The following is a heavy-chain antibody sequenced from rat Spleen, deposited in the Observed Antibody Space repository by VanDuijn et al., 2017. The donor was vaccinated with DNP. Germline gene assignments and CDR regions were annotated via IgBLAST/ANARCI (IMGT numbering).Heavy chain of an antibody. CDR2: ISTTGGKT. J-gene: IGHJ3*01. D-gene: IGHD4-1*01. CDR3: ASGFGWFAY. Sequence: EVQLVESGGGLVQPGGSMKLSCAASGFTFSSFPMAWVRQAPTKDLEWVAIISTTGGKTDYRDSVKGRFTISRDHATNTLYLRLNSLRSEDTAIYYCASGFGWFAYWGQGTLVTVSS. V-gene: IGHV5-46*01. CDR1: GFTFSSFP.